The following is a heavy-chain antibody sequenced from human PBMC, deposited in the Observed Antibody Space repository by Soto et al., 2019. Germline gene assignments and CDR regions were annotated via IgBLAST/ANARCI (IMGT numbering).Heavy chain of an antibody. CDR1: GFTFDDYA. CDR2: IGWTSASI. J-gene: IGHJ6*02. Sequence: GGSLRLSCAASGFTFDDYAMHWVRQAPGKGLDWVAGIGWTSASIGYADSVKGRFTISRDDPKNSVYLLMNSLRAEDTGLYYCAKDMLSGTYGMEVWGQGTTVTVSS. D-gene: IGHD1-1*01. CDR3: AKDMLSGTYGMEV. V-gene: IGHV3-9*01.